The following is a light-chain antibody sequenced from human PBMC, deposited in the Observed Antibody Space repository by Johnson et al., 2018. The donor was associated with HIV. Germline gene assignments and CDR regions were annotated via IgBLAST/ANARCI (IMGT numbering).Light chain of an antibody. Sequence: SVLTQPPSVSAAPGQRVNISCSGNSSNIENYFVSWYQQLPGAAPRLVIYEDNKRPSGIPDRFSGSKSGASATLGITGLQTGDEADYDCGIWDASLSPHYVFGTGTTITVL. CDR2: EDN. J-gene: IGLJ1*01. CDR3: GIWDASLSPHYV. V-gene: IGLV1-51*02. CDR1: SSNIENYF.